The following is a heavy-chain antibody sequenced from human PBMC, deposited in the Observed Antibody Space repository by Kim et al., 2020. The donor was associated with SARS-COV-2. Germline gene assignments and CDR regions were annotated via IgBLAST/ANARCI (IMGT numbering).Heavy chain of an antibody. CDR1: GFTLSDHY. V-gene: IGHV3-72*01. CDR3: VRVYGYNYFDH. J-gene: IGHJ4*02. Sequence: GGSLRLSCAASGFTLSDHYMDWVCQAPGKGLEWVGRTANKANSYTTEYAPSVKGRFTISRDDSQNSLYLQMNSLKTEDTAVYYCVRVYGYNYFDHWGQGTLVTVSS. D-gene: IGHD5-12*01. CDR2: TANKANSYTT.